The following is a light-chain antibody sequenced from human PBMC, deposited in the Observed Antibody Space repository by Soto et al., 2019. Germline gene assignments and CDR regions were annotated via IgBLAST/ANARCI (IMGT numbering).Light chain of an antibody. J-gene: IGKJ4*01. V-gene: IGKV3-15*01. CDR1: QSVSNN. Sequence: EIVMTQSPATLSVSPGERATLSCRASQSVSNNLAWYQQKPGQAPRLLIYFASTRATGIPARFSGSGSGTEFTLTIGSLQSEDYAVYYCRQYNKWPLTFGGGTKVETK. CDR3: RQYNKWPLT. CDR2: FAS.